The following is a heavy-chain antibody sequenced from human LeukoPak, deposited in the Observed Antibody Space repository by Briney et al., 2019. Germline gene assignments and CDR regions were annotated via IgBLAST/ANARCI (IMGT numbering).Heavy chain of an antibody. J-gene: IGHJ6*03. D-gene: IGHD3-9*01. CDR2: IRYDGSNK. Sequence: GGSLRLSCAASGFTFSSYGMHWVRQAPGKGLEWVAFIRYDGSNKYYADSVKGRFTISRDNSKNTLYLQMNSLRAEDTAVYYCAKQYYDILTGYLGSLGYYYYYMDVWGKGTTVTVSS. CDR3: AKQYYDILTGYLGSLGYYYYYMDV. CDR1: GFTFSSYG. V-gene: IGHV3-30*02.